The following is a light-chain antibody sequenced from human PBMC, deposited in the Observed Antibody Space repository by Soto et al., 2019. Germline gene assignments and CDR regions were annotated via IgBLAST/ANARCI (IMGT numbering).Light chain of an antibody. CDR2: WAS. CDR1: QSVLYSSNNKNY. Sequence: DIVMTQSPDSLAVSLGERATINCKSSQSVLYSSNNKNYLAWYQQKPGQPPKLLISWASTRESGVPDRFSGSGSGTDFTLTITGLQAEDVAVYYCQQRRSWPPTITFGQGTRLEI. CDR3: QQRRSWPPTIT. J-gene: IGKJ5*01. V-gene: IGKV4-1*01.